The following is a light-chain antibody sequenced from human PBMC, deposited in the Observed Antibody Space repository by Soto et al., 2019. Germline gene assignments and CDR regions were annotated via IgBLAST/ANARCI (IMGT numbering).Light chain of an antibody. CDR2: EVS. Sequence: QPVLTQPASVSGSPGQSITISCTGTSSDVGGYNYVSWYQQHPGKAPKLMIYEVSNRPSGVSNRFSDSKSGNTASLTISGLQAEDEADYYCSSYTSSSTLVVFGGGTKVTVL. CDR1: SSDVGGYNY. J-gene: IGLJ2*01. V-gene: IGLV2-14*01. CDR3: SSYTSSSTLVV.